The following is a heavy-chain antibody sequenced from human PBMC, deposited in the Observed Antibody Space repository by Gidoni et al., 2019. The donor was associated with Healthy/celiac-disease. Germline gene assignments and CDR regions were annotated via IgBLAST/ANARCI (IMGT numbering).Heavy chain of an antibody. CDR3: ARGGYGDYAQGEIDY. D-gene: IGHD4-17*01. CDR2: IKSEGSST. Sequence: EVQLVESGGGFVQPGGSLRLSCAASGFTFSSYWMHWVRQAPGKGLVWVSRIKSEGSSTSYADSVKGRCTISRDNAKNTLYLQMNSLRAEDTAVYYCARGGYGDYAQGEIDYWGQGTLVTVSS. CDR1: GFTFSSYW. V-gene: IGHV3-74*01. J-gene: IGHJ4*02.